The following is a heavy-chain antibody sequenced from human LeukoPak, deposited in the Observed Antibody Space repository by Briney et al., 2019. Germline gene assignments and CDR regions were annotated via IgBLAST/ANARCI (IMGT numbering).Heavy chain of an antibody. D-gene: IGHD4-17*01. Sequence: GASVKVSCKASGYIFTGYYMHWVRQAPKQGLEWMGWINPDSGGTNYAQKFQGRVTMTRDTSISTAYMELTRLRSDDTAVYYCARDTYYGDYSGWLDPWGQGTLVTVSS. CDR3: ARDTYYGDYSGWLDP. CDR1: GYIFTGYY. CDR2: INPDSGGT. J-gene: IGHJ5*02. V-gene: IGHV1-2*02.